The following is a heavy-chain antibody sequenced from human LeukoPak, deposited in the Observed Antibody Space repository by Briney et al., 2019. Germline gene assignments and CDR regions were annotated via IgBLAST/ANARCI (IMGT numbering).Heavy chain of an antibody. CDR2: IKQDGSVK. D-gene: IGHD3-22*01. Sequence: GGSLRLSCAASGFTFSNYWMSWVRQAPGKGLDWVANIKQDGSVKYYVDSVKGRFTISRDNAKNSLYLQMNSVRAEDTALYYCARVGYDSSGYVDYWGQGTLVTVSS. J-gene: IGHJ4*02. CDR3: ARVGYDSSGYVDY. V-gene: IGHV3-7*01. CDR1: GFTFSNYW.